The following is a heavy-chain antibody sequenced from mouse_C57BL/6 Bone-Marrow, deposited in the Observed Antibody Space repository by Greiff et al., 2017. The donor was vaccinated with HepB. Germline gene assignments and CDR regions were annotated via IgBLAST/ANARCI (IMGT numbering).Heavy chain of an antibody. V-gene: IGHV1-82*01. CDR3: AVSSNYHY. J-gene: IGHJ2*01. CDR1: GYAFSSSW. Sequence: VKLMESGPELVKPGASVKISCKASGYAFSSSWMNWVKQRPGKGLEWIGRIYPGDGDTNYNGKFKGKATLTADKASSTAYMQLSSLTSEYSAVYFYAVSSNYHYWDQGPPLPVSS. CDR2: IYPGDGDT. D-gene: IGHD2-5*01.